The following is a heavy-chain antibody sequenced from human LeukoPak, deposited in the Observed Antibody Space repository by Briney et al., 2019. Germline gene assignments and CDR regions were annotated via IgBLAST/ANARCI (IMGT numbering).Heavy chain of an antibody. CDR3: ARIKSVLAPPDY. D-gene: IGHD2-8*02. CDR1: GFTFSSYS. CDR2: ISSSSSYI. Sequence: GGSLRLSCAASGFTFSSYSMNWVRQAPGKGLEWVSSISSSSSYIYYADSVKGRFTISRDNAKNLLYLQMNSLRAEDTAVYYCARIKSVLAPPDYWGQGTLVTVSS. V-gene: IGHV3-21*01. J-gene: IGHJ4*02.